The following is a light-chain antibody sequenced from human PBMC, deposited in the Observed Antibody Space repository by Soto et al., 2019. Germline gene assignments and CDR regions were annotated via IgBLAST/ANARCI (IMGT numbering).Light chain of an antibody. CDR2: GAS. J-gene: IGKJ3*01. V-gene: IGKV3-20*01. Sequence: EIVLTQSPGTLSLSPGERATLSCRASQNVGSNYLAWYQQKPGQAPRLLIYGASSRATGIPDRFSGSGSGTDFTLTISRLEPEDCAVYYCQQYGSSPFTFGPGTKVDIK. CDR3: QQYGSSPFT. CDR1: QNVGSNY.